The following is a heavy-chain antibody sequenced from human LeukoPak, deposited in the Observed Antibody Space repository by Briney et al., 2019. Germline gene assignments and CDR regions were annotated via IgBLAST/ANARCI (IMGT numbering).Heavy chain of an antibody. CDR2: IYYSGST. D-gene: IGHD3-10*01. V-gene: IGHV4-59*01. CDR3: ARDAPSYGSGSYIFGY. J-gene: IGHJ4*02. Sequence: SETLSLTCTVSGGSISSYYWSWIRQPPGKGLEWIGYIYYSGSTNYNPSLKSRVTISVDTSKNQSSLKLSSVTAADTAVYYCARDAPSYGSGSYIFGYWGQGTLVTVSS. CDR1: GGSISSYY.